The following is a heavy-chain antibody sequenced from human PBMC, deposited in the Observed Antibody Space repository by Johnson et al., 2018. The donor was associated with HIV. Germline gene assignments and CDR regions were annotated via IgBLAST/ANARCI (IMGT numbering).Heavy chain of an antibody. J-gene: IGHJ3*02. V-gene: IGHV3-7*02. D-gene: IGHD1-26*01. CDR3: ARGLAESYPSPPDAFDI. CDR2: INQDGTEK. CDR1: ALNSSRCW. Sequence: VQLLESGGGLVQPGGSLRLSCAASALNSSRCWMSWVRQAPGKGLEWVANINQDGTEKYFVDSVKGRFTISRDHAENSLYLHMNSLRAEDTAVYYCARGLAESYPSPPDAFDIWGQGTMVTVSS.